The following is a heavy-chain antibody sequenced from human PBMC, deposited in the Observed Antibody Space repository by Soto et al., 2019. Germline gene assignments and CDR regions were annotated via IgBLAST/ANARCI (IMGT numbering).Heavy chain of an antibody. D-gene: IGHD5-12*01. J-gene: IGHJ6*03. CDR1: GDSFNDYY. Sequence: QVQLVQSGAEVRKPGASVTVSCRSSGDSFNDYYIHWVRQAPGQGLGWMGWINPNSGVTKYAQKLQGWGSMTRDTSIRTVYMQLSRLRSDDTAVYYCARESGGATATLDYYYFYMDVWGTGTTVTVSS. V-gene: IGHV1-2*04. CDR3: ARESGGATATLDYYYFYMDV. CDR2: INPNSGVT.